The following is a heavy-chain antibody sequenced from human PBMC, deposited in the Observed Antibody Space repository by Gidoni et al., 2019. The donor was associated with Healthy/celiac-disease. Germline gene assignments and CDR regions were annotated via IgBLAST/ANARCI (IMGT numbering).Heavy chain of an antibody. D-gene: IGHD2-21*02. Sequence: EVQLVESGGGLVQPGGSLRLSCAASGFTFSSYSMNWVRQAPGKGLEWVSYISSSSSTIYYADSVKGRFTISRDNAKNSLYLQMNSLRAEETAVYYCARGCGGDCYSVWGQGTLVTVSS. J-gene: IGHJ4*02. CDR2: ISSSSSTI. V-gene: IGHV3-48*04. CDR3: ARGCGGDCYSV. CDR1: GFTFSSYS.